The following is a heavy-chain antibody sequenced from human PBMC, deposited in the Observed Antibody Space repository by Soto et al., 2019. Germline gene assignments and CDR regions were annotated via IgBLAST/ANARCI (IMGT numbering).Heavy chain of an antibody. V-gene: IGHV3-21*01. J-gene: IGHJ6*02. Sequence: GGSLRLSCAASGFTFSSYSMNWVRQAPGKGLEWVSSISSSSSYIYYADSVKGRFTISRDNAKNSLYLQMNSLRAEDTAVYYCARGDYGGYVGYYGMDVWGQGTTVTVSS. CDR3: ARGDYGGYVGYYGMDV. CDR2: ISSSSSYI. CDR1: GFTFSSYS. D-gene: IGHD4-17*01.